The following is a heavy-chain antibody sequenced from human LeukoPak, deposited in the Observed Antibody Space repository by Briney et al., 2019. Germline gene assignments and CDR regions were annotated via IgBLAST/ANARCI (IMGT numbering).Heavy chain of an antibody. V-gene: IGHV3-30*03. Sequence: PGGSLRLSCAASGFTFSSYGMHWVRQAPGKGLEWVAVISYDGSNKYYADSVKGRFTISRDNSKNTLYLQMNGLRAEDTAVYYCARDYHEAFDIWGQGTMVTVSS. J-gene: IGHJ3*02. CDR1: GFTFSSYG. CDR3: ARDYHEAFDI. CDR2: ISYDGSNK. D-gene: IGHD3-16*02.